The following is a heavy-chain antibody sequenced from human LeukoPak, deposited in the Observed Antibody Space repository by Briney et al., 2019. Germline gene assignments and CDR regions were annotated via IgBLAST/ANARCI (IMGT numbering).Heavy chain of an antibody. CDR2: IYYSGST. J-gene: IGHJ4*02. D-gene: IGHD2-8*01. CDR1: GGSISSYY. V-gene: IGHV4-59*01. Sequence: SETLSLTCTVSGGSISSYYWSWIRQPPGKGLEWIGYIYYSGSTNYNPSLKSRVTISVDTSKNQFSLKLSSVTAADTAVYYCARDPGCTNGVCYTDLGSSGFDYWGQGTLVTVSS. CDR3: ARDPGCTNGVCYTDLGSSGFDY.